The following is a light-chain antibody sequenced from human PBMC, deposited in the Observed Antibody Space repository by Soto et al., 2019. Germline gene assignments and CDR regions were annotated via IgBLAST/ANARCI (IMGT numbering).Light chain of an antibody. CDR2: GAS. V-gene: IGKV3-20*01. CDR1: QSVISSY. J-gene: IGKJ5*01. Sequence: EIVLTQSPGTLSLSPGERATLSCRASQSVISSYVAWYQQKPGQAPRLLIYGASSGATGLPDRFGGSGSGTYFIPTSSRLEAEDSAYYYRQQCGTSSTFGQGTKLEI. CDR3: QQCGTSST.